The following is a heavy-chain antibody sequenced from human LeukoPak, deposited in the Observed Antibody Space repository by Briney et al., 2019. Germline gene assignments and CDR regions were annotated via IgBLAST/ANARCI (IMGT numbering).Heavy chain of an antibody. J-gene: IGHJ6*03. Sequence: GGSLRLSCAASGFTFSSYWMSWVRQAPGKGLEWVANIKQDGSVKYYVDSVKGRFTISRDNAKNSLYLQMNSLRAEDTAVYYCARASSSSWVYYYYYMDVWGKGTTVTVSS. CDR2: IKQDGSVK. V-gene: IGHV3-7*01. CDR1: GFTFSSYW. CDR3: ARASSSSWVYYYYYMDV. D-gene: IGHD6-6*01.